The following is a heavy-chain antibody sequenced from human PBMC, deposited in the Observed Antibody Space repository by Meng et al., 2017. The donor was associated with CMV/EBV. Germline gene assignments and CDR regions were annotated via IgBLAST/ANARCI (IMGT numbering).Heavy chain of an antibody. V-gene: IGHV1-46*01. CDR2: INPSGGST. CDR1: GYTFTSYY. J-gene: IGHJ6*02. Sequence: ASVKVSCKASGYTFTSYYMHWVRQAPGQGLEWMGIINPSGGSTSYAQKFQGRVTMTRDTSTSTVYMELSSLRSEDTAVYYCARAEGLLISYYYYGMDVWGHGTSVTVSS. CDR3: ARAEGLLISYYYYGMDV. D-gene: IGHD2/OR15-2a*01.